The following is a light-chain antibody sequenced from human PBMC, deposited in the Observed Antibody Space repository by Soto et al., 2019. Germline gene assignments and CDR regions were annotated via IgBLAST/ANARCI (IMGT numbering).Light chain of an antibody. CDR2: GAS. CDR1: QSVTNNY. V-gene: IGKV3-20*01. CDR3: QQYAESPIT. Sequence: EIVLTQAPGTLSLSPGERATLSCRASQSVTNNYLAWYQQKPGQAPRLLIYGASSRATGIPDKFSGSGSGTDFTLLINRLEPEDVAVYYCQQYAESPITFGPGAKVDI. J-gene: IGKJ3*01.